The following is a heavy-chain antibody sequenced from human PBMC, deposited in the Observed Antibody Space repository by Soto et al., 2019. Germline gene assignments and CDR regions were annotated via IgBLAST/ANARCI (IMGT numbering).Heavy chain of an antibody. CDR3: AKDRRYPDDVFDV. Sequence: GGSLRLSCAASGFTFSSYGMHWVRQAPGKGLEWVAVISYDGSNKYYADSVKGRFTISRDNSKNTLYLQMNSLRAEDTAVYYFAKDRRYPDDVFDVWAQRTMVTGSS. J-gene: IGHJ3*01. CDR2: ISYDGSNK. CDR1: GFTFSSYG. D-gene: IGHD1-26*01. V-gene: IGHV3-30*18.